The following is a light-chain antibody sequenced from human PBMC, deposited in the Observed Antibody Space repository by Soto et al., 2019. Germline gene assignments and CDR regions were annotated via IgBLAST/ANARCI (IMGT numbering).Light chain of an antibody. J-gene: IGKJ4*01. Sequence: EVLMTQSPATLSVSPGERVTLSCRASQSININLAWYQQKPGQAPRVLIYGASSRASGIPDRFSGSWSGTDFTLTISRLEHDDFAFYYCQQYQNWPPLTFGGGTRVESK. V-gene: IGKV3D-15*01. CDR1: QSININ. CDR2: GAS. CDR3: QQYQNWPPLT.